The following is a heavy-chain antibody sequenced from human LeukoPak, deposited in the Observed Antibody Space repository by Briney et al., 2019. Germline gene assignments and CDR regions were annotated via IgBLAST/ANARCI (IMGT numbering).Heavy chain of an antibody. Sequence: PGGSLRLSCAASGFLINSDVMTWVRQPPGRGLEWVSAISVDGHGSDYANSVKGRFTISRDNAKNIVYLQMNSLTAEDTALYYCAGRVGGTPDYWGRGTQVTVSS. CDR1: GFLINSDV. D-gene: IGHD1-1*01. CDR3: AGRVGGTPDY. J-gene: IGHJ4*02. CDR2: ISVDGHGS. V-gene: IGHV3-23*01.